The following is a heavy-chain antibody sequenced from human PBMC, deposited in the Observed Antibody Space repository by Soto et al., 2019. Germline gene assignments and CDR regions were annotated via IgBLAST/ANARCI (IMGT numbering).Heavy chain of an antibody. CDR1: GGTFSSYA. D-gene: IGHD6-19*01. Sequence: SVKVSCKASGGTFSSYAISWVRQAPGQGLEWMGGIIPIFGTANYAQKFQGRVTITADKSTSTAYMELSSLRSEDTAVYYCARVVAVAGTGAFDIWGQGTMVTVSS. CDR2: IIPIFGTA. J-gene: IGHJ3*02. V-gene: IGHV1-69*06. CDR3: ARVVAVAGTGAFDI.